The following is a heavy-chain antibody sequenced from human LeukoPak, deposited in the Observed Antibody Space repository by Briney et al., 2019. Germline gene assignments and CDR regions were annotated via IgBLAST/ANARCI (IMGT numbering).Heavy chain of an antibody. D-gene: IGHD3-10*01. J-gene: IGHJ6*03. V-gene: IGHV1-2*02. CDR1: GYTFTGYY. Sequence: EASVKVSCKASGYTFTGYYMHWVRQAPGQGLEWMGWINPNSGGTNYAQKFQGRVTMIRDTSISTAYMELSRLRSDDTAVYYCARVVSTMVRGVATQDYYYYYYMDVWGKGTTVTVSS. CDR3: ARVVSTMVRGVATQDYYYYYYMDV. CDR2: INPNSGGT.